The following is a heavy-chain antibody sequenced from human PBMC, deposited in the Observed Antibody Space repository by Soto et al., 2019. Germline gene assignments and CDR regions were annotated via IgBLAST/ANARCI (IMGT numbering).Heavy chain of an antibody. J-gene: IGHJ4*02. Sequence: SETLSLTCTVSGDSINNYYWSWIRQPPGKRLEWIGYIYYTGSTTYNPSLESRVTMSVDTSKNQFSLKLSSVNAADTAVYYCAKYRRTEAEGFTLDYWGRGTLVTVS. D-gene: IGHD6-13*01. CDR2: IYYTGST. CDR3: AKYRRTEAEGFTLDY. V-gene: IGHV4-59*01. CDR1: GDSINNYY.